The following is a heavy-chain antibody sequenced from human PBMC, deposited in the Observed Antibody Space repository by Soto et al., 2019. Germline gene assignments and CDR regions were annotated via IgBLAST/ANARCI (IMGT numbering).Heavy chain of an antibody. CDR2: ISAYNGNT. CDR1: GYTFTSYG. V-gene: IGHV1-18*04. J-gene: IGHJ6*02. CDR3: ARETTICGVVYGMDV. Sequence: ASVKVSCKASGYTFTSYGSSWVRQAPGQGLEWMGWISAYNGNTNYAQKLQGRVTMTTDTSTSTAYMELRSLRSDDTAVYYCARETTICGVVYGMDVWGQGTTVTVSS. D-gene: IGHD3-3*01.